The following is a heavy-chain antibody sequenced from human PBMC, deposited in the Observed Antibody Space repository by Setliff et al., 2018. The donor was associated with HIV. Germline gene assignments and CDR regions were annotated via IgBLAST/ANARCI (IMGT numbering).Heavy chain of an antibody. CDR2: INTSGTT. D-gene: IGHD3-22*01. CDR3: ARQTYYYDNSGHNWFDP. V-gene: IGHV4-61*09. Sequence: SETLSLTCSVSGGSISSGNYYWTWVRQPAEKGLEWIGYINTSGTTNYNPSLKSRVTISVDTSKNQFSLKLSSVTAADTAVYFCARQTYYYDNSGHNWFDPWG. CDR1: GGSISSGNYY. J-gene: IGHJ5*02.